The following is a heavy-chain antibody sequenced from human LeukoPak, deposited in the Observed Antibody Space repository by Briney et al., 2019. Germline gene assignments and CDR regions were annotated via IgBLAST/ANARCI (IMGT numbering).Heavy chain of an antibody. CDR1: GGSFSAYY. CDR3: ARDFDNGAS. J-gene: IGHJ4*02. D-gene: IGHD4-17*01. Sequence: PSETLSLTCAVYGGSFSAYYWSWIRQPPGKGLEWIGEINHSGSTYYNPSLKSRVTMSVDTSKNQLSLKLTSVSAADTAVYYCARDFDNGASWGQGTLVTVSS. CDR2: INHSGST. V-gene: IGHV4-34*01.